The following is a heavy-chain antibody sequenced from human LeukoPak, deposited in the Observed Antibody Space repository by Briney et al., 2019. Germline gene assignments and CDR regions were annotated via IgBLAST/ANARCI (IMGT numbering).Heavy chain of an antibody. J-gene: IGHJ4*02. Sequence: PGGSLRLSCAASGFTFYIYAMTWVRQAPGKGLEWVSAISGSGGSTYYADSVKGRFTISRDNFKNTLYLQMSSLRAADTALYYCAKYNSDWYDDYWGQGTLVTVSS. D-gene: IGHD6-19*01. CDR1: GFTFYIYA. CDR3: AKYNSDWYDDY. V-gene: IGHV3-23*01. CDR2: ISGSGGST.